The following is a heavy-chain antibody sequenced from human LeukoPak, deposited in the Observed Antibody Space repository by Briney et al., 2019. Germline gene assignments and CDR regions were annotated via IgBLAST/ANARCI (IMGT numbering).Heavy chain of an antibody. Sequence: GGSLRLSCAASGFTFSSYAMSWVRQAPGKGLECVSAISGSGGSTYYADSVKGRFTISRDNSKNTLYLQMNSLRAEDTAVYYCAKVRYYDILTGYFDYWGQGTLVTVSS. V-gene: IGHV3-23*01. CDR3: AKVRYYDILTGYFDY. CDR2: ISGSGGST. D-gene: IGHD3-9*01. CDR1: GFTFSSYA. J-gene: IGHJ4*02.